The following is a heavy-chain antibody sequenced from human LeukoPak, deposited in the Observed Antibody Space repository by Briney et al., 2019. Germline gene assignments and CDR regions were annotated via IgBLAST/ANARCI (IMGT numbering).Heavy chain of an antibody. J-gene: IGHJ6*04. V-gene: IGHV3-21*01. CDR2: INSSSSYI. CDR1: GFTFSSYS. Sequence: GGSLRLSCAASGFTFSSYSMNWVRQAPGKGLEWVSSINSSSSYIYYADSVKGRFTIPRDNAKNSLYLQMNSLRAEDTAVYYCVELGITMIGGVWGKGTTVTISS. D-gene: IGHD3-10*02. CDR3: VELGITMIGGV.